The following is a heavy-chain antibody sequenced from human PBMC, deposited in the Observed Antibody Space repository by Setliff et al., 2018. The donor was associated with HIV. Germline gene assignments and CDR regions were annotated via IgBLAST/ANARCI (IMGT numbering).Heavy chain of an antibody. CDR1: GGSINNHY. D-gene: IGHD1-26*01. CDR3: ARRSIVGVTRGFYYYGLDV. V-gene: IGHV4-4*09. J-gene: IGHJ6*02. CDR2: IYISGTT. Sequence: SETLSLTCTVSGGSINNHYWYWIRQPPGKGLEWIGYIYISGTTNYNPSHKNRVTMSLDTSKTQVSLRLTSVTAADTAVYYCARRSIVGVTRGFYYYGLDVWGQGTTVTVSS.